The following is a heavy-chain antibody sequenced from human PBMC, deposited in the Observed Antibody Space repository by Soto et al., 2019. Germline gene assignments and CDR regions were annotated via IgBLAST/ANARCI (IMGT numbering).Heavy chain of an antibody. V-gene: IGHV5-51*01. CDR1: GYNFGTCL. Sequence: GDALNICCKLAGYNFGTCLIVLGRQTPGKCLEWMAIIYPSDSDTRYSPSFQGQVTISADKSISTAYLQWSSLQASDTALYYCERERAKGASSFDSWGKGNLVTVSS. CDR3: ERERAKGASSFDS. CDR2: IYPSDSDT. J-gene: IGHJ4*02.